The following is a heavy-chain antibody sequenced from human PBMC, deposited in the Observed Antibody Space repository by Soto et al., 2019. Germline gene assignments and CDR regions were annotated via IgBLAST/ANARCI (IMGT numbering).Heavy chain of an antibody. J-gene: IGHJ5*02. CDR2: IFDGGRA. D-gene: IGHD3-10*01. V-gene: IGHV4-30-2*06. Sequence: QMQLQVSAPGLVKPSETLSLTCAVSGGSISRGGYSWSWIRQSQGKGLEWIGSIFDGGRASYNAALNGRVTLSVDRSKNQISRRLTSVTAADTAVYYCARDTGDGSGIFTWFDPWGQGTLVIVSS. CDR1: GGSISRGGYS. CDR3: ARDTGDGSGIFTWFDP.